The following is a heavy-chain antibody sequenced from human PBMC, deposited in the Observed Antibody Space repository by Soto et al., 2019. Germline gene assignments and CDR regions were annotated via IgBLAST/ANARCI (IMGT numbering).Heavy chain of an antibody. Sequence: GGSLRLSCSASGLTITNFGLHWVRQAPGKGLEHVCAIDSTGGTTDYADSVKGRFTISRDNSKNTLYLQMTSLRTDDTGTYYCAKDSRTRPFGELLRDHHALWAQGTLVTVSS. CDR3: AKDSRTRPFGELLRDHHAL. V-gene: IGHV3-64D*08. CDR1: GLTITNFG. CDR2: IDSTGGTT. J-gene: IGHJ4*02. D-gene: IGHD3-10*01.